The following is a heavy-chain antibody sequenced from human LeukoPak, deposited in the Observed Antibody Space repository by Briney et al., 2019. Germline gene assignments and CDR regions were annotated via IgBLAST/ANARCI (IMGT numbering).Heavy chain of an antibody. D-gene: IGHD2-15*01. CDR2: IKQDGSEK. Sequence: PGGSLRLSCPASGFTFTNSWMSWVRQAPGKGLEWVANIKQDGSEKYYVDSVKGRFTISRDNAKSSLYLQMNSLRAEDRAVYYCASSGGSSRGSFDYWGQGTLVTVSS. V-gene: IGHV3-7*01. J-gene: IGHJ4*02. CDR3: ASSGGSSRGSFDY. CDR1: GFTFTNSW.